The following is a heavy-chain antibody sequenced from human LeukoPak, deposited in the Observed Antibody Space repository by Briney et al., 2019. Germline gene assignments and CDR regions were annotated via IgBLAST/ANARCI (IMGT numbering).Heavy chain of an antibody. D-gene: IGHD6-19*01. V-gene: IGHV1-2*02. J-gene: IGHJ5*02. CDR2: INPNSGGT. CDR3: ARVSSGWHPFDP. CDR1: GYTFTGYY. Sequence: ASVKVSCKASGYTFTGYYMHWVRQAPGQGLEWMGWINPNSGGTNYAQKFQGRVTMTRDTSISTAYMELGRLRSDDTAVYYCARVSSGWHPFDPWGQGTLVTVSS.